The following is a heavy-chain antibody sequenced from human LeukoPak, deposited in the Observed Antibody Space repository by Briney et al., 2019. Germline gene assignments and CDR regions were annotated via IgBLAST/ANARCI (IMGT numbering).Heavy chain of an antibody. Sequence: GASVKVSCKASGYTFTSYYMHWVRQAPGQGLEWMGIINPSGGSTSYAQKLQGRVTMTRDTSTSTVYMELSSLRSEDTAVYYCARDAPNPNYYDSSGYFDYWGQGTLVTVSS. CDR1: GYTFTSYY. V-gene: IGHV1-46*01. CDR2: INPSGGST. CDR3: ARDAPNPNYYDSSGYFDY. J-gene: IGHJ4*02. D-gene: IGHD3-22*01.